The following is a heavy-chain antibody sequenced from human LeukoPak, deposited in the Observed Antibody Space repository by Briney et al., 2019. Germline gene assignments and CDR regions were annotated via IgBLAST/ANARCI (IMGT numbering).Heavy chain of an antibody. CDR3: ARKGPWSSLSADY. CDR2: ISYDGSNK. CDR1: GFTFSSYW. Sequence: GGSLRLSCAASGFTFSSYWMHWVRQAPGKGLEWVAVISYDGSNKYYADSVKGRFTISRDNSKNTLYLQMNSLRAEDTAVYYCARKGPWSSLSADYWGQGTLVTVSS. V-gene: IGHV3-30-3*01. J-gene: IGHJ4*02. D-gene: IGHD6-6*01.